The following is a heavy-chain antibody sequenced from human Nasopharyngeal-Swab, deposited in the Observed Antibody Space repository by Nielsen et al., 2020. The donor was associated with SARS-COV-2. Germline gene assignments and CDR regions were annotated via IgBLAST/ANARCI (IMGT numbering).Heavy chain of an antibody. Sequence: SVKVSCKTSGDTFTNSATSWVRQAPGQGLEWMGGIVPALGLPNYAQKFRGRVTISADRSTTTSYLELSSLRSEDTAIYYCAREGEYGAYDAPDYWGQGTLVTVSS. J-gene: IGHJ4*02. CDR3: AREGEYGAYDAPDY. V-gene: IGHV1-69*10. CDR2: IVPALGLP. CDR1: GDTFTNSA. D-gene: IGHD5-12*01.